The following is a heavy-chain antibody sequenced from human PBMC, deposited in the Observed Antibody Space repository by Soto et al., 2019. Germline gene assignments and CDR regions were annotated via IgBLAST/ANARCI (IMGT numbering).Heavy chain of an antibody. V-gene: IGHV1-2*02. D-gene: IGHD6-6*01. CDR3: ARDARLMGSSPSPYSYGISV. Sequence: ASVKVSCKASGYTFSGYYIHWVRQAPGQGLEWMGWINPHTGNTNYAQKFQGRVTMTRDTSISTVYMEVSGLRSDDTAVYYCARDARLMGSSPSPYSYGISVWRQRNTVTVSS. CDR1: GYTFSGYY. CDR2: INPHTGNT. J-gene: IGHJ6*02.